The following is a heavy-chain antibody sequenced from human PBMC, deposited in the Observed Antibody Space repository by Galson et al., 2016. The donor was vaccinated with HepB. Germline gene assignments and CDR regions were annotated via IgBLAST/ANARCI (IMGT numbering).Heavy chain of an antibody. D-gene: IGHD4-17*01. CDR1: GFTFSRYG. V-gene: IGHV3-30*03. Sequence: SLRLSCAASGFTFSRYGIHWVRQAQGKGLEWVAVISYDGSYKFYADSVRGRFTISRDNSEDTVYLQMNSLRAEDTALYYCERDYIMMTVTWGPDYWGQGTLVSVSS. CDR2: ISYDGSYK. CDR3: ERDYIMMTVTWGPDY. J-gene: IGHJ4*02.